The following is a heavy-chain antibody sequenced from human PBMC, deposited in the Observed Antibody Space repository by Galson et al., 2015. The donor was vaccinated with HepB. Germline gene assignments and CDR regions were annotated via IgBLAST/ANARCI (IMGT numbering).Heavy chain of an antibody. V-gene: IGHV4-39*01. CDR1: GGSISSSSYY. D-gene: IGHD3-22*01. CDR3: ARLHYFDGSRYYKYFQH. CDR2: IYYSGTT. Sequence: SETLSLTCSVSGGSISSSSYYWGWIRQPPGTGLEWIGSIYYSGTTYYNPSLKSRVTISADTSKNQFSLKLSSVTAADTAVYYCARLHYFDGSRYYKYFQHWGQGTLVTVSS. J-gene: IGHJ1*01.